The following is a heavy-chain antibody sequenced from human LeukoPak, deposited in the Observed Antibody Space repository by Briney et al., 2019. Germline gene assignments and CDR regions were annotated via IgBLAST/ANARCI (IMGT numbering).Heavy chain of an antibody. Sequence: ASVKVSCKASGYTFTGYFIHWVRQAPGQGLEWMGWINPNSGVTNYAQKFQGRVTMTRDTSISTAYMELSRLRSADTAVYYCAMGYSYGYGRRDDAFDIWGQGTMVTVSS. J-gene: IGHJ3*02. CDR3: AMGYSYGYGRRDDAFDI. CDR2: INPNSGVT. V-gene: IGHV1-2*02. D-gene: IGHD5-18*01. CDR1: GYTFTGYF.